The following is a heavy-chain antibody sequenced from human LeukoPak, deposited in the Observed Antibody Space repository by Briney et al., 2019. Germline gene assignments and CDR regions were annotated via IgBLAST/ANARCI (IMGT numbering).Heavy chain of an antibody. V-gene: IGHV3-23*01. Sequence: GGSLRLSCAASGFSFSSIAMSWVRQAPGKGLEWVSAIINSGGSTYYADSVKGRFTISRDNSRNTLYLQMNSLRVEDTAVYFCAREGPWPVDYWGQGTLVTVSS. CDR3: AREGPWPVDY. J-gene: IGHJ4*02. CDR1: GFSFSSIA. CDR2: IINSGGST. D-gene: IGHD6-19*01.